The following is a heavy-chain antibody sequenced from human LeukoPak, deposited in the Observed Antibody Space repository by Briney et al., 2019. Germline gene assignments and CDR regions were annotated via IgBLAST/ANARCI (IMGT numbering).Heavy chain of an antibody. CDR1: DYSISSGYY. V-gene: IGHV4-38-2*02. Sequence: SETLSLTCSVSDYSISSGYYWGWIRQPPGKGLEWIGNIYRSGSTYYNPSLKSRVTISLDTSKNQFSLKLSSVTAADTAVYFCARDHSYYDTSKGHYFDYWGQGSLVTVSS. CDR2: IYRSGST. D-gene: IGHD3-22*01. CDR3: ARDHSYYDTSKGHYFDY. J-gene: IGHJ4*02.